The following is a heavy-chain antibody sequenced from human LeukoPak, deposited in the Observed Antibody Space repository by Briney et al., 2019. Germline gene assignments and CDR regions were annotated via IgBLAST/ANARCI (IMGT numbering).Heavy chain of an antibody. D-gene: IGHD3-16*01. V-gene: IGHV3-74*01. CDR2: INPDVRST. J-gene: IGHJ5*02. CDR1: GFTFGSYW. Sequence: GGALRLSCAASGFTFGSYWMHGVRQAPGKGLGWVSRINPDVRSTTYTDSVKGRFTVSRDNAKSTLWLQMNSLRAEDTAVYYCARNLGGGRSSWGQGTLVTVSS. CDR3: ARNLGGGRSS.